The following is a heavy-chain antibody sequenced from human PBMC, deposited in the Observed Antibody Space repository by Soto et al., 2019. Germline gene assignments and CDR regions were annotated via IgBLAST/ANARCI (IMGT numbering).Heavy chain of an antibody. Sequence: EVQLVESGGGVVRPGVSLRLSCAASGFTFDDYGMTWVRQAPGKGLEWVSGINWNGGSTGYADSVKGRFTISRDNAKNSLHLQMNGLSGEDAALYYCARTGKGGYSCGSNYYHMDVWGQGTTVTVSS. V-gene: IGHV3-20*04. CDR3: ARTGKGGYSCGSNYYHMDV. CDR1: GFTFDDYG. D-gene: IGHD2-15*01. J-gene: IGHJ6*02. CDR2: INWNGGST.